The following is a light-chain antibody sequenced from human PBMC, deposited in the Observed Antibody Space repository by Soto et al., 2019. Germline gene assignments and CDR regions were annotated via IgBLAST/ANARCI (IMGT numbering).Light chain of an antibody. Sequence: IVMTQSPATLSVSPGERATLSCRASQSVSSNLAWYQQKPGQTPRLLIYGASTRAAGIPARFSGSGSGTDFTLTISSLQPDDFATYYCQQYNSYWTFGQGTRWIS. CDR1: QSVSSN. V-gene: IGKV3-15*01. CDR3: QQYNSYWT. J-gene: IGKJ1*01. CDR2: GAS.